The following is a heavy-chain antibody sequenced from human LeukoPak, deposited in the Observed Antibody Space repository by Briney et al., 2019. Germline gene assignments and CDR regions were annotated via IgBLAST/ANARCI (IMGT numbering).Heavy chain of an antibody. CDR3: ARDYYDSSGGFDY. J-gene: IGHJ4*02. Sequence: ASVKVSCKASGYTFTGYYMHWVRQAPGQGLEWMGRINPNSGGTNYAQKFQGRVTMTRDTSINTAYMELSRLRSDDTAVYYCARDYYDSSGGFDYWGQRTLVTVSS. V-gene: IGHV1-2*06. CDR1: GYTFTGYY. D-gene: IGHD3-22*01. CDR2: INPNSGGT.